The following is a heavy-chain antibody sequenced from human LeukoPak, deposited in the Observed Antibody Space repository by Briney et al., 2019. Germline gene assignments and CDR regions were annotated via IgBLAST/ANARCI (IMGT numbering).Heavy chain of an antibody. CDR2: IYYSGST. CDR1: GGSISSGDYY. D-gene: IGHD3-10*01. CDR3: ARAGVRGVTRYGMDV. J-gene: IGHJ6*04. V-gene: IGHV4-30-4*01. Sequence: PSQTLSLTCTVSGGSISSGDYYWSWIRQPPGKGLEWIGYIYYSGSTYYNPSLKSRVTISVDTSKNQFSLKLSSVTAADTAVYYCARAGVRGVTRYGMDVWGKGTTVTVSS.